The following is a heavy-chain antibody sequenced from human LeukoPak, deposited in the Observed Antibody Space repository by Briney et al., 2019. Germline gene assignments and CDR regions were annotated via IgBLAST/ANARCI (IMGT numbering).Heavy chain of an antibody. J-gene: IGHJ5*02. Sequence: GGSLRLSCAASGFTFSSYEMNWVRQAPGKGLEWVSYINTGGFTIYYADSVKGRFTISRDNAKNSLYLQMNSLRAEDTAVYYCARGASGIGGIRYDPWGQGTLVTVSS. V-gene: IGHV3-48*03. CDR3: ARGASGIGGIRYDP. D-gene: IGHD3-10*01. CDR2: INTGGFTI. CDR1: GFTFSSYE.